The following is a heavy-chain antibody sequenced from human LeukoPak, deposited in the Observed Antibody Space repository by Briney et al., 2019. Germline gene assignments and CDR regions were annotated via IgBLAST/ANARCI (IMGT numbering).Heavy chain of an antibody. CDR2: IFYSGST. Sequence: PSETLSLTCTVSGGSISTSNYYWGWIRQPPGKGLEWIGNIFYSGSTYYNPSLKSRVTISVDTSKNQFSLKLSSVTAADTAVYYCASSDYDFWSGYMVGDFDYWGQGTLVTVSS. D-gene: IGHD3-3*01. V-gene: IGHV4-39*07. J-gene: IGHJ4*02. CDR3: ASSDYDFWSGYMVGDFDY. CDR1: GGSISTSNYY.